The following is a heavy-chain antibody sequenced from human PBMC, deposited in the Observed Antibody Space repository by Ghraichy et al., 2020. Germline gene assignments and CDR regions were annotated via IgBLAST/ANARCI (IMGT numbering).Heavy chain of an antibody. CDR2: IKQDGSEK. D-gene: IGHD3-3*01. V-gene: IGHV3-7*01. Sequence: LTCAASGFTFSSYWMSWVRQAPGKGLEWVANIKQDGSEKYYVDSVKGRFTISRDNAKNSLYLQMNSLRAEDTAVYYCARAQYYDFWSGYPGAFDYWGQGTLVTVSS. CDR1: GFTFSSYW. J-gene: IGHJ4*02. CDR3: ARAQYYDFWSGYPGAFDY.